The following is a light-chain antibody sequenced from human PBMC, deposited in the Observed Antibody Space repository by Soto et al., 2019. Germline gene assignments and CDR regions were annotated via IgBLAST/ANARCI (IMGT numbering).Light chain of an antibody. Sequence: ETVMTQSAATLSVSPGERATLSCRASQSVGSNLVWYQQKPGQAPRLLIYGASTRVTGIPARFSGSGSGTEFTLTISSLQSDDLAVYYCQQYNNWHRTFGQGTKVEIK. V-gene: IGKV3-15*01. CDR1: QSVGSN. J-gene: IGKJ1*01. CDR3: QQYNNWHRT. CDR2: GAS.